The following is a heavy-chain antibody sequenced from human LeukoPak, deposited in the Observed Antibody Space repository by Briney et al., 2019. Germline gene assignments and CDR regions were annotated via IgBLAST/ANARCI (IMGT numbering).Heavy chain of an antibody. J-gene: IGHJ4*02. CDR2: ISSSSSYI. Sequence: PGGSLILSCAASGFTFSSYSMNWVRQAPGKGLEWVSSISSSSSYIYYADSVKGRLTISRDNAKNSLYLQVNSLRAEDTAVYYCARVIGGYGDYWGQGTLVTVSS. CDR1: GFTFSSYS. V-gene: IGHV3-21*01. D-gene: IGHD5-12*01. CDR3: ARVIGGYGDY.